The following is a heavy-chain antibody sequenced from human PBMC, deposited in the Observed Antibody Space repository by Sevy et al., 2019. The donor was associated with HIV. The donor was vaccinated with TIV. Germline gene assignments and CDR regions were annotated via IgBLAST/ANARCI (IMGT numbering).Heavy chain of an antibody. CDR3: ARDLSSGYYNYYGMDV. J-gene: IGHJ6*02. V-gene: IGHV1-2*02. CDR1: GYTFTGYY. Sequence: ASVKVSCKASGYTFTGYYMHWVRQAPGQGLEWMGWINPNSGGTNYAQKFQGRVTMTRDTSISPAYMELSRLRSDDTAVYYCARDLSSGYYNYYGMDVWGQGTTVTVSS. CDR2: INPNSGGT. D-gene: IGHD3-22*01.